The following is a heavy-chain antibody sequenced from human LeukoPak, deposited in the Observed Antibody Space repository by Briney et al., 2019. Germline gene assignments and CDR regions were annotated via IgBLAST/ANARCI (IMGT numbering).Heavy chain of an antibody. V-gene: IGHV3-7*01. Sequence: GGSLRLSCAASGFTFSSYWMSWVRQAPGKGLEWVANIKQDGSEKYYVDSVKGRFTISRDNAKNSLYLQMNSLRAEDTAVYFCARGAQWLVTYYFDYWGQGTLVTVSS. D-gene: IGHD6-19*01. J-gene: IGHJ4*02. CDR2: IKQDGSEK. CDR1: GFTFSSYW. CDR3: ARGAQWLVTYYFDY.